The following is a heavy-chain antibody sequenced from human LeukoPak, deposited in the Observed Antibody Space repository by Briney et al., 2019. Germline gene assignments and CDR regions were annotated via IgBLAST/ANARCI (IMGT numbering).Heavy chain of an antibody. CDR2: INSDGSST. Sequence: GGSLRLSCAASGFTFNKYWLHWVRQVPGKGLMWVSRINSDGSSTKCADSVKGRFTISRDNAKNTLYLQMNSLRAEDTAVYYCAELGITMIGGVWGKGTTVTISS. D-gene: IGHD3-10*02. CDR3: AELGITMIGGV. CDR1: GFTFNKYW. V-gene: IGHV3-74*03. J-gene: IGHJ6*04.